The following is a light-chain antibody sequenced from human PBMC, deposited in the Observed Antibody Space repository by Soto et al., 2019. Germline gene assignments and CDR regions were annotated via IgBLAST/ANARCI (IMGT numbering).Light chain of an antibody. CDR1: QSVSSN. Sequence: EIVMTQSPATLSVSPGERATLSCRAGQSVSSNLAWFQQKPGQAPRLLIYAASTRATGIPARFSGSGSGTEFTLTISSLQSEDFAVYYCQQYNNWPRTFGQGTKVDIK. J-gene: IGKJ1*01. V-gene: IGKV3-15*01. CDR3: QQYNNWPRT. CDR2: AAS.